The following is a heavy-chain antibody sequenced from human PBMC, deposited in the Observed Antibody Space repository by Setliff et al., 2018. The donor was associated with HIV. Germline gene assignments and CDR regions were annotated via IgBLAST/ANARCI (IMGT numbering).Heavy chain of an antibody. CDR1: GFTLSNFW. CDR2: INTDGSGA. Sequence: GASVKVSCVASGFTLSNFWMHWVRQAPGKGLVWVSYINTDGSGATYADSVKGRFTISRDNAKNTLYLQMNSLRVEDTAVYYCARDRPHSWFDPWGQGTLVTVSS. J-gene: IGHJ5*02. CDR3: ARDRPHSWFDP. V-gene: IGHV3-74*01.